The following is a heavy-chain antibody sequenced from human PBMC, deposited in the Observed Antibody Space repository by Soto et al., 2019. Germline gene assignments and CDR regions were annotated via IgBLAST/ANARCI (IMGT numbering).Heavy chain of an antibody. V-gene: IGHV1-69*12. CDR3: VRDGSTVETAMVSQYYYGMDV. Sequence: QVQLVQSGAEVRKPGSSVKVSCKVSGDSFISYAISWVRQAPGQGLEWMGGIIPIFGRGNYAQRFQGRVAMTADESSSTVHMELSGLRSGNTAVYYCVRDGSTVETAMVSQYYYGMDVWGQGTTVTVSS. CDR1: GDSFISYA. CDR2: IIPIFGRG. J-gene: IGHJ6*02. D-gene: IGHD5-18*01.